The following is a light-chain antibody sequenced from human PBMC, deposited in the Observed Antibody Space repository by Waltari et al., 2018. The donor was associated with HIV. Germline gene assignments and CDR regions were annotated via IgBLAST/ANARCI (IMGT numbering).Light chain of an antibody. CDR1: QSILSSSNNKNY. Sequence: DIVMTQSPDSLAVFLGERATINCKSSQSILSSSNNKNYFSWYQQKPGQPPKLLIYWASTRKSGVPDRFSGSGSGTDFTLTISTLQAEDVAVYYCHQYYSYPYTFGQGTKLEIK. J-gene: IGKJ2*01. V-gene: IGKV4-1*01. CDR3: HQYYSYPYT. CDR2: WAS.